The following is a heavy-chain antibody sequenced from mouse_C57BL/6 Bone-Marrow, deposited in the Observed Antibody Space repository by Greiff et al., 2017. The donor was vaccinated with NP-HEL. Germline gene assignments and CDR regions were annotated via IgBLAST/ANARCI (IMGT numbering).Heavy chain of an antibody. D-gene: IGHD1-1*01. CDR2: IYPGGGYT. CDR3: ARRGGYYDSSYFAY. Sequence: VQLQQSGAELVRPGTSVKMSCKASGYTFTNYWIGWAKQRPGHGLEWIGDIYPGGGYTNYNEKFKGKATLTADKSSSTAYMQFSRLTSDDSAIYYCARRGGYYDSSYFAYWGQGTLVTVSA. V-gene: IGHV1-63*01. J-gene: IGHJ3*01. CDR1: GYTFTNYW.